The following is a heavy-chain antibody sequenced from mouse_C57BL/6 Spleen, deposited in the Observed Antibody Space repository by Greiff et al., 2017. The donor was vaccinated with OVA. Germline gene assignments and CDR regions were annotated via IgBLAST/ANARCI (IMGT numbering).Heavy chain of an antibody. J-gene: IGHJ2*01. CDR1: GFTFSSYG. V-gene: IGHV5-6*01. Sequence: EVNVVESGGDLVKPGGSLKLSCAASGFTFSSYGMSWVRQTPDKRLEWVATISSGGSYTYYPDSVKGRFPISRDNATNTLYLQMSSLKSEDTAMYYCARLNITTVVASDYWGQGTTLTVSS. CDR2: ISSGGSYT. D-gene: IGHD1-1*01. CDR3: ARLNITTVVASDY.